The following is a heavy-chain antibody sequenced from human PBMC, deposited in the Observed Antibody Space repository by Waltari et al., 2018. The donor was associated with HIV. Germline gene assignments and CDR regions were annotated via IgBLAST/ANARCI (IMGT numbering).Heavy chain of an antibody. D-gene: IGHD3-22*01. CDR1: GGSISSYY. V-gene: IGHV4-4*07. Sequence: QVQLQESGPGLVKPSATLSLTCTVSGGSISSYYWSWIRQPAGKGLEWIGRIYTSGSTNYNPSLKSRVTMSVDTSKNQFSLKLSSVTAADTAVYYCARGTYYYDSSGHDAFDIWGQGTMVTVSS. CDR2: IYTSGST. CDR3: ARGTYYYDSSGHDAFDI. J-gene: IGHJ3*02.